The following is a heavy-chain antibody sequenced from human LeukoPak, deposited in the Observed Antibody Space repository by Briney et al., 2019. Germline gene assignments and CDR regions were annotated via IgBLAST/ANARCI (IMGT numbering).Heavy chain of an antibody. Sequence: ASVKVSCKASGYTFTSYGISWVRQAPGQGLEWMGWISAYNGNTNYAQKLQGRVTMTTDTSTSTAYMELRSLRSDDTAVYYCATEPYYYDSSGYYSRGYYFDYWGQGTLVTVSS. J-gene: IGHJ4*02. CDR2: ISAYNGNT. CDR1: GYTFTSYG. V-gene: IGHV1-18*01. CDR3: ATEPYYYDSSGYYSRGYYFDY. D-gene: IGHD3-22*01.